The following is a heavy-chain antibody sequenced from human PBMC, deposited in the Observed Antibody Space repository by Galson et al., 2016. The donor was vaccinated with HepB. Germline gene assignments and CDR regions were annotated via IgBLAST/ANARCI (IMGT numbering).Heavy chain of an antibody. CDR2: IKSDGSSR. CDR1: GITLSNYW. V-gene: IGHV3-74*01. Sequence: SLRLSCAVSGITLSNYWMHWVRQAPGEGLVWVARIKSDGSSRGYADSVKGRFTISRDNTKNTVYLEMNSLRAEDTALYYCARQRDYALDYWGQGTLVTVSS. CDR3: ARQRDYALDY. J-gene: IGHJ4*02. D-gene: IGHD4-17*01.